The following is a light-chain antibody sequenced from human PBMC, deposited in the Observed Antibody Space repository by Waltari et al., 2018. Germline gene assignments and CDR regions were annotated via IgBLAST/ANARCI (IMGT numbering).Light chain of an antibody. J-gene: IGLJ2*01. CDR3: SSYSTTNTLI. Sequence: QSALTQPASVSGSPGQSITISCTGTSGDIGTYNYVSWYQQYTARAPELLIYDVSHRPSRISNRFSGSKSGYTASLTISDLQAEDEADYFCSSYSTTNTLIFGGGTRLTV. V-gene: IGLV2-14*03. CDR1: SGDIGTYNY. CDR2: DVS.